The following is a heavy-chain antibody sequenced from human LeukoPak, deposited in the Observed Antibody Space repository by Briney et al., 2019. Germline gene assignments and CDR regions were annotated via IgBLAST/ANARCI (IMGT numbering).Heavy chain of an antibody. D-gene: IGHD5-24*01. J-gene: IGHJ6*02. CDR2: IKQDGSEK. CDR3: ARGDGPYYYYYYGMDV. CDR1: GGSFSGYY. Sequence: PSETLSLTCAVYGGSFSGYYWSWIRQAPGKGLEWVANIKQDGSEKYYVDSVKGRFTISRDNAKNSLFLQMNSLRAEDTAVYYCARGDGPYYYYYYGMDVWGQGTTVTVSS. V-gene: IGHV3-7*01.